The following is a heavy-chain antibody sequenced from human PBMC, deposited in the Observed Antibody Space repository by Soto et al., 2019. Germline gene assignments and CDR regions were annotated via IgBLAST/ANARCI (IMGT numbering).Heavy chain of an antibody. CDR1: GGTFSSYT. CDR2: IIPILGIA. J-gene: IGHJ4*02. D-gene: IGHD3-3*01. V-gene: IGHV1-69*02. Sequence: GASVKVSCKASGGTFSSYTISWVRQAPGQGLEWMGRIIPILGIANYAQKFQGRVTMTEDTSTDTAYMELSSLRSEDTAVYYCATHITIFGVVLITIDYWGQGNLVTVSS. CDR3: ATHITIFGVVLITIDY.